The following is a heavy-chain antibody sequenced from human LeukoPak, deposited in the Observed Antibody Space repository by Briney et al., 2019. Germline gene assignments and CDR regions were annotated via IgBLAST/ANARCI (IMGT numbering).Heavy chain of an antibody. CDR1: GFTFSSYS. CDR2: ISTSSGYI. CDR3: ARDSPYCSSTSCYLDY. J-gene: IGHJ4*02. D-gene: IGHD2-2*01. Sequence: PGGSLRLSCAASGFTFSSYSMSWVRQAPGKGLEWVSSISTSSGYIYYADSVKGRFTISRDNAKNTLYMQLNSLRAEDTAVYYCARDSPYCSSTSCYLDYWGQGTLVTVSS. V-gene: IGHV3-21*04.